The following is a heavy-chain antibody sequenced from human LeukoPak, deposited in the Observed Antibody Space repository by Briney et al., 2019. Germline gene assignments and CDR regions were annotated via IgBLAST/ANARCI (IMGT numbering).Heavy chain of an antibody. V-gene: IGHV1-69*13. CDR3: ARDQNTMVRGVPNWFDP. J-gene: IGHJ5*02. Sequence: ASVKVSCKASGGTFSSYAISWVRQAPGQGLEWMGGLIPIFGTANYAQKFQGRVTITADESTSTAYMELSSLRSEDTAVYYCARDQNTMVRGVPNWFDPWGRGTLVTVSS. CDR2: LIPIFGTA. CDR1: GGTFSSYA. D-gene: IGHD3-10*01.